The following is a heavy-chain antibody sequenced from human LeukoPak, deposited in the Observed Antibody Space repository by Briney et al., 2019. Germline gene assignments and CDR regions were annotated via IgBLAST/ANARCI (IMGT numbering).Heavy chain of an antibody. CDR3: ARDGGKALPYGMDV. CDR1: GGTFSSYA. V-gene: IGHV1-69*13. Sequence: SVKVSCKASGGTFSSYAISWVQQAPGQGLEWMGGIIPIFGTANYAQKFQGRVTITADESTSTAYMELSSLRSEDTAVYYCARDGGKALPYGMDVWGQGTTVTVSS. D-gene: IGHD4-23*01. J-gene: IGHJ6*02. CDR2: IIPIFGTA.